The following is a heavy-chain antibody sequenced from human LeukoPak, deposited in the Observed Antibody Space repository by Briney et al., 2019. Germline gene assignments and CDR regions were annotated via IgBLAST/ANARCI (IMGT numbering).Heavy chain of an antibody. CDR3: AKDNYYGSGSPGDHFDY. J-gene: IGHJ4*02. Sequence: PGGTLRLSCAASGFTFRSYGMSWVRQAPGKGLEWVSAISGSAGSTYYADSVKGRFTISRDNSKTTLYLQMNSLRAEDTAVYYCAKDNYYGSGSPGDHFDYWGQGTLVTVSS. CDR1: GFTFRSYG. V-gene: IGHV3-23*01. CDR2: ISGSAGST. D-gene: IGHD3-10*01.